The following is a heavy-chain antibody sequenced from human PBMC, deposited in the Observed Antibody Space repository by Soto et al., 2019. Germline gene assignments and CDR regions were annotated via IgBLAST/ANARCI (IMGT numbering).Heavy chain of an antibody. J-gene: IGHJ4*02. CDR1: GFAFSNCA. Sequence: PGGSLRLSCAASGFAFSNCAMSWVRQAPGKGLEWVSTIKTSGDTTFYADPVKGRFTTSRDDSKNTLYLQMNSLRAEDTATYYCTKDVTGDIGADFWGQATPVTVSS. V-gene: IGHV3-23*05. CDR2: IKTSGDTT. CDR3: TKDVTGDIGADF. D-gene: IGHD2-21*02.